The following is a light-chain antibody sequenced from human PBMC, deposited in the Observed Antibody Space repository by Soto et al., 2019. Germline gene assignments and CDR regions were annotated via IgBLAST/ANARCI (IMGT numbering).Light chain of an antibody. Sequence: EIVMTQSPATLSVSPGERATLSCRASQSVSSNLAWYQQKPGQAPRLLIYGASSRATGIPDRFSGSGSGTDFTLTISSLQPDDFATYYCQQYNSYSTFGQGTRWIS. J-gene: IGKJ1*01. CDR2: GAS. CDR1: QSVSSN. V-gene: IGKV3D-15*01. CDR3: QQYNSYST.